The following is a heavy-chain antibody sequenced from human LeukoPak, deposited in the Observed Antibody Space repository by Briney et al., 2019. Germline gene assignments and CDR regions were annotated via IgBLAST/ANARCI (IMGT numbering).Heavy chain of an antibody. J-gene: IGHJ4*02. V-gene: IGHV1-24*01. CDR2: FDPEDGET. CDR1: GYTLTELS. D-gene: IGHD3-22*01. CDR3: ATIPRDSSGYYMDY. Sequence: ASVKVSCKVSGYTLTELSMHWVRQAPGKGLEWMGGFDPEDGETIYAQKFQGRVTMTEDTSTDTAYMELSSLRSEDTAVYYCATIPRDSSGYYMDYWGQGTLVTVSS.